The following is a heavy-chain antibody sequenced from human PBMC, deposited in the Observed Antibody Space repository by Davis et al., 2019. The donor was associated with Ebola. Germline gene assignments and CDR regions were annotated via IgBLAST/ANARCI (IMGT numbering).Heavy chain of an antibody. CDR3: ARGEGSDYFVVAGGGDDAFDI. CDR1: GFTFSSYS. CDR2: ISSSSSYI. J-gene: IGHJ3*02. V-gene: IGHV3-21*01. D-gene: IGHD2/OR15-2a*01. Sequence: GGSLRLSCAASGFTFSSYSMNWVRQAPGKGLEWVSSISSSSSYIYYADSVKGRFTISRDNAKNSLYLQMNSLRAEETAVYYCARGEGSDYFVVAGGGDDAFDIWGQGTMVTVSS.